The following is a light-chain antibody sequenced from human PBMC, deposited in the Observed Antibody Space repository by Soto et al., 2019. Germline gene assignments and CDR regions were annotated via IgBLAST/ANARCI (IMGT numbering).Light chain of an antibody. CDR3: QQRNNWPPVT. CDR2: DAS. CDR1: QSVSRH. V-gene: IGKV3-11*01. Sequence: EIVLTQSPATLSLSPGERATLSCRASQSVSRHLAWYQQKPGQAPRLLIYDASNRATGIPARFSGSGSGTDFTLTISSQEPEDFAVYYCQQRNNWPPVTFGGGTKVEIK. J-gene: IGKJ4*01.